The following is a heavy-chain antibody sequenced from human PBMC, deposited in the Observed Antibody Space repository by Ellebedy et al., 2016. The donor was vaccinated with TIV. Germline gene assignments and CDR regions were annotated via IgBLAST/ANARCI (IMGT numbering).Heavy chain of an antibody. CDR2: IYDGGST. D-gene: IGHD3-10*01. V-gene: IGHV4-59*01. J-gene: IGHJ3*02. Sequence: MPSETLSLTCTVSGASISSYFWSWLRQHPGKGLEWIGYIYDGGSTNYNPSLQSRVTISADTSRNQFSLRLTSVTAADTAVYYCAGRYGSGTFDIWGQGKMVTVSS. CDR1: GASISSYF. CDR3: AGRYGSGTFDI.